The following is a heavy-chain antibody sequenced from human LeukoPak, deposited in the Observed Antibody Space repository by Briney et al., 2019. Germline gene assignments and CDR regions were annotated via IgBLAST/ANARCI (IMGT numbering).Heavy chain of an antibody. D-gene: IGHD3-16*02. V-gene: IGHV1-2*02. Sequence: GASLKVSCTASGYIFTPYYMHWVRQAPGQGLEWMGWINPNSGDTNYAQKFQGRVTMTRDTSISTAYMELSRLRSDDTAVYYCARVRYRLAETYIDYWGQGTLVTVSS. CDR3: ARVRYRLAETYIDY. CDR2: INPNSGDT. CDR1: GYIFTPYY. J-gene: IGHJ4*02.